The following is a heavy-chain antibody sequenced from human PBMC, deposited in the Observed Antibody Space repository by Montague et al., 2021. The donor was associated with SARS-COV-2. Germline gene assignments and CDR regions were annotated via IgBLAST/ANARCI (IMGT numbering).Heavy chain of an antibody. CDR1: GFTFDDHD. CDR2: ISWNSGSI. D-gene: IGHD3-16*01. V-gene: IGHV3-9*01. J-gene: IGHJ4*02. Sequence: SLRLSCAASGFTFDDHDMHWVRQAPGKGLEWVSVISWNSGSIGYADSVKGRFTISRDNAKNSLYLQMNSLRAEDTALYYCAKEGMGGGYFDYWGQGTLVTVSS. CDR3: AKEGMGGGYFDY.